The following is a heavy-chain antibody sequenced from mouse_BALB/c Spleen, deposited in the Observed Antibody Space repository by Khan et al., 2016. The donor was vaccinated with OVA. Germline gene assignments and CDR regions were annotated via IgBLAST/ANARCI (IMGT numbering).Heavy chain of an antibody. CDR2: IWGGGTT. Sequence: VQLQESGPGLVAPSQNLSLTCTVSGFSLTDYGVSWIRQPPGKGLVWLGVIWGGGTTYYNSALKSRLSISKDNSKSQVFLKMNSRQTDDTAIDYCAKGVWSYYVALNDWGQGTSVTVSS. D-gene: IGHD2-10*02. CDR1: GFSLTDYG. CDR3: AKGVWSYYVALND. J-gene: IGHJ4*01. V-gene: IGHV2-6-5*01.